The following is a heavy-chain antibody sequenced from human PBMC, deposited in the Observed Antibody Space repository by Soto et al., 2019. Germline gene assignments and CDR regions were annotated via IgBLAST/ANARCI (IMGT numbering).Heavy chain of an antibody. V-gene: IGHV3-74*01. CDR3: ARGLFGPDF. D-gene: IGHD3-16*01. CDR2: VNNDGSDT. CDR1: GFAFSNYW. Sequence: GGSLRLSCAASGFAFSNYWMHWVRQAPGKGLVWVSRVNNDGSDTVYADSVKGRFTISRDNAKNTLYLQMNSLRAEDTAVYYCARGLFGPDFWGQGAQVTVSS. J-gene: IGHJ4*02.